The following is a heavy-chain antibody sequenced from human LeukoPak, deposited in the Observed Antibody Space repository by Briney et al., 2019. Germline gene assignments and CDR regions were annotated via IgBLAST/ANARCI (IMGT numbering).Heavy chain of an antibody. CDR1: GFTFSSYA. CDR2: ISSDGSNE. Sequence: PGRSLRLSCAASGFTFSSYAMHWVRQAPGKGLEWVAVISSDGSNEYYADSVKGRFTISRDNSKNTLYLQMNSLRTEDTAVYYCARVSTAGITAQTNDYWGQGTLVTVSS. J-gene: IGHJ4*02. V-gene: IGHV3-30*04. CDR3: ARVSTAGITAQTNDY. D-gene: IGHD6-13*01.